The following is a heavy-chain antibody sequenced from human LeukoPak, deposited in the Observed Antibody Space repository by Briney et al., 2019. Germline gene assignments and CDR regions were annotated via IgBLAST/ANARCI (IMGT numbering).Heavy chain of an antibody. CDR2: ISGSGGST. V-gene: IGHV3-23*01. D-gene: IGHD5-12*01. CDR3: AKAKRGYSGYAKENRFDP. J-gene: IGHJ5*02. Sequence: GGSLRLSCAASGFTFSSYAMSWVRQAPGKGLEWVSAISGSGGSTYYADSVEGRFTISRDNSKNTLYLQMNSLRAEDTAVYYCAKAKRGYSGYAKENRFDPWGQGTLVTVSS. CDR1: GFTFSSYA.